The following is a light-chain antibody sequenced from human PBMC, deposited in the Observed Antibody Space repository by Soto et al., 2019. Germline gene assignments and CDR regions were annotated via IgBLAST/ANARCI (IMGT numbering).Light chain of an antibody. V-gene: IGLV2-14*03. CDR2: DVS. Sequence: QSALTQPASVSGSPGQSITISCTGTSSGVGAYTFVSWYQQHPDKVPKLMIFDVSRRPSGVSDRFSGSKSGNTASLTISGLQPEDEADYYCSSYTSSSTHVFGSGTKLTVL. CDR1: SSGVGAYTF. J-gene: IGLJ1*01. CDR3: SSYTSSSTHV.